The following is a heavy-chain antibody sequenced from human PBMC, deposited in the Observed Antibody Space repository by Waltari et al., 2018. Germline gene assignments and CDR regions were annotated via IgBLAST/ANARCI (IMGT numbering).Heavy chain of an antibody. D-gene: IGHD1-7*01. Sequence: QVQLQESGPGLVKPSETLSLTCTVSGGSISRYYWSWIRQPPGKGLEWIGYIYDSGSTNYNPSLKSRVTISVDTSKNQFSLKLSSVTAADTAVYYCASQNWNYEDYWGQGTLVTVSS. J-gene: IGHJ4*02. CDR1: GGSISRYY. CDR2: IYDSGST. CDR3: ASQNWNYEDY. V-gene: IGHV4-59*01.